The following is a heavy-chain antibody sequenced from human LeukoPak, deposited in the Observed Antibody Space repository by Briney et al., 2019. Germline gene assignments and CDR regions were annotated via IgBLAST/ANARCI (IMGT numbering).Heavy chain of an antibody. CDR2: ISANSDST. Sequence: GGSLRLSCAASGFTFSTYSMDWVRQAPGKGLEWVSAISANSDSTYYANSVKGRFTISRDNSKTTLYLQMNSLRAGDTAVYYCTVDRGAFDIWGQGTLATVSS. J-gene: IGHJ3*02. D-gene: IGHD5-12*01. CDR3: TVDRGAFDI. V-gene: IGHV3-23*01. CDR1: GFTFSTYS.